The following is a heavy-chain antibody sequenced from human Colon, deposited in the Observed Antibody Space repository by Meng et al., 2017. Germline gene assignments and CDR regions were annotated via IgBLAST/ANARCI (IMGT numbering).Heavy chain of an antibody. CDR3: VRDSAPYSRDWVDDEYFQP. D-gene: IGHD6-19*01. Sequence: QGHRRGSGPGRAMPSGPLSLTSAASGGSITSNSWWSWVRQPPGKGLEWIGEIYHSGTTNYNASLKSRVTISVDRSNNQFSLNLRSLTAADTAVYYCVRDSAPYSRDWVDDEYFQPWGQGTLVTVSS. CDR1: GGSITSNSW. V-gene: IGHV4-4*02. CDR2: IYHSGTT. J-gene: IGHJ1*01.